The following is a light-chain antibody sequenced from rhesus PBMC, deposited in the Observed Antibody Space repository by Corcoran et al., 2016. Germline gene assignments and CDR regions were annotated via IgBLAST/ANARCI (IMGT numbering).Light chain of an antibody. J-gene: IGKJ4*01. CDR2: AAS. CDR3: LQDYPTPS. Sequence: DIRMTQSPSSLSASVGDRVTVTCRASQGIDRELSWYQQKPGKAPTLLIYAASTFQTGVSSRFSGSGSGTDYTLTSSSLQPEDVATYYCLQDYPTPSFGGGTKVEIK. CDR1: QGIDRE. V-gene: IGKV1-94*01.